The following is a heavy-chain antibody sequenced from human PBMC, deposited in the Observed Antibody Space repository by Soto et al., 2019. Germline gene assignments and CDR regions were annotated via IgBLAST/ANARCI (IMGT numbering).Heavy chain of an antibody. CDR2: MNPNSGNT. D-gene: IGHD3-9*01. V-gene: IGHV1-8*01. Sequence: ASVKVSCKASGCTFTSYDINWVRQATGQGLEWMGWMNPNSGNTGYAQKFQGRVTMTRNTSISTAYMELSSLRSEDTAVYYCASFNYDILTGYYDDYWGQGTLVTVSS. J-gene: IGHJ4*02. CDR1: GCTFTSYD. CDR3: ASFNYDILTGYYDDY.